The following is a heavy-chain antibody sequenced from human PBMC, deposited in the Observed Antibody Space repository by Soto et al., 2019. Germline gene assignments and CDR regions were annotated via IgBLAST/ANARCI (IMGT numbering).Heavy chain of an antibody. CDR2: IWYDGSNK. J-gene: IGHJ4*02. CDR1: GFTFSSYG. Sequence: PGGSLRLSCAASGFTFSSYGMHWVRQAPGKGLEWVAVIWYDGSNKHYADPVKGRFTISRDNSKNTLSLQMNSLRAEDTAIYYCARDIDWYSNSSGFDNWGQGTMVTVYS. D-gene: IGHD1-26*01. CDR3: ARDIDWYSNSSGFDN. V-gene: IGHV3-33*01.